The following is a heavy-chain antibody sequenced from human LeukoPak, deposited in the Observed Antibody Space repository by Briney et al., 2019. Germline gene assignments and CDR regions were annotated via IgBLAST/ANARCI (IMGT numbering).Heavy chain of an antibody. CDR3: ASDRDSSTWSYY. CDR1: GLSVSAYY. D-gene: IGHD6-13*01. CDR2: IDSGGSGGST. J-gene: IGHJ4*02. V-gene: IGHV3-53*01. Sequence: QPGGSQRLSCAASGLSVSAYYTSWVRRAPGEGLECVSFIDSGGSGGSTYYADSVKGRFTISRDNSKNTLFLQMNSLRAEDTAVYYCASDRDSSTWSYYWGQGTLVTVSS.